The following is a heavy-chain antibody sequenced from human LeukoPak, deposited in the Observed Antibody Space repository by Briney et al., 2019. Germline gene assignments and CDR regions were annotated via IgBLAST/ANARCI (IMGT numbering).Heavy chain of an antibody. Sequence: GASVKVSCKASGYTFTSYYMHWVRQAPGQGLEWMGIINPSGGSTSYAQKFQGRVTMTRDTSTSTVYMELSSLRSEDTAVYYCARVRYYYGSGSNYYFDYWGQGTLVTVSS. CDR3: ARVRYYYGSGSNYYFDY. CDR2: INPSGGST. D-gene: IGHD3-10*01. CDR1: GYTFTSYY. V-gene: IGHV1-46*01. J-gene: IGHJ4*02.